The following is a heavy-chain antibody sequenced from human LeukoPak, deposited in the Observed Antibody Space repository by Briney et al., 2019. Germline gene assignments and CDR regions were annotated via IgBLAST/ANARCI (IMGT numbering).Heavy chain of an antibody. CDR3: ARVGRGDHTWGSYYFDH. CDR1: GDSISSYH. D-gene: IGHD3-16*01. Sequence: PSETLSLTRTVSGDSISSYHWSWIRQPPGKGLEWIGYISYSGSTNYNPSLKSRVTISVDTSKNQFSLKLSSVTAADTAVYYCARVGRGDHTWGSYYFDHWGQGTLVTVSS. CDR2: ISYSGST. V-gene: IGHV4-59*01. J-gene: IGHJ4*02.